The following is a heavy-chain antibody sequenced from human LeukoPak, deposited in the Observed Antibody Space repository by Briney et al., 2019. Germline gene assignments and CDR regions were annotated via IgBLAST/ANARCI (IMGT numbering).Heavy chain of an antibody. CDR1: GGSFSGYY. Sequence: SETLSLTCAVYGGSFSGYYWSWIHQPPGKGLEWIGEINHSGSTNYNPSLKSRVTISVDTSKNQFSLKLSSVTAADTAVYYCARGWGLRLGELSPRPSDYWGQGTLVTVSS. D-gene: IGHD3-16*02. CDR2: INHSGST. J-gene: IGHJ4*02. V-gene: IGHV4-34*01. CDR3: ARGWGLRLGELSPRPSDY.